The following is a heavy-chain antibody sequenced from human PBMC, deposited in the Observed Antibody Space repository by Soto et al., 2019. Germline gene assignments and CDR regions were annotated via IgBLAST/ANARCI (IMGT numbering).Heavy chain of an antibody. Sequence: QVQLQQWGAGLLKPSETLSLTCAVYGGSFSGYYWSWIRQPPGKGLEWIGEINHSGSTNYNPSLKSLVTISVDTSKNQFSLKLSSVTAADTAVYYCARRGGYCSSTSCYLAFDIWGQGTMVTVSS. J-gene: IGHJ3*02. V-gene: IGHV4-34*01. D-gene: IGHD2-2*01. CDR2: INHSGST. CDR1: GGSFSGYY. CDR3: ARRGGYCSSTSCYLAFDI.